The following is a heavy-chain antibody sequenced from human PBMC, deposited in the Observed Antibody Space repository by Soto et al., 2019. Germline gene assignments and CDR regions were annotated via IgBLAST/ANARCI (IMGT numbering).Heavy chain of an antibody. CDR1: GFTFSSYA. CDR2: ISYDGSNK. CDR3: VRDRADSIASEYFQH. J-gene: IGHJ1*01. Sequence: GGSLRLSCAASGFTFSSYAMHWVRQAPGKGLEWVSVISYDGSNKYYADSVKGRFTISRDNSKNTLYLQMNSLRAEDTAVDYCVRDRADSIASEYFQHWGQGTLVTVSS. D-gene: IGHD3-3*02. V-gene: IGHV3-30*04.